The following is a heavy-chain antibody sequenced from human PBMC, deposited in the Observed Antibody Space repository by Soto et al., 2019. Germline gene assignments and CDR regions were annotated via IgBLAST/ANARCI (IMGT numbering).Heavy chain of an antibody. V-gene: IGHV3-53*04. CDR3: ARDRYSSGWLDAFDI. CDR1: GFTVSSNY. D-gene: IGHD6-19*01. CDR2: IFTGGST. J-gene: IGHJ3*02. Sequence: GGSLRLSCAASGFTVSSNYMSWVRQAPGKGLEWVSVIFTGGSTYYADYVKGRFTISRHSSKNTVYLQMNSLRAEDTAVYYCARDRYSSGWLDAFDIWGQGTMVTVSS.